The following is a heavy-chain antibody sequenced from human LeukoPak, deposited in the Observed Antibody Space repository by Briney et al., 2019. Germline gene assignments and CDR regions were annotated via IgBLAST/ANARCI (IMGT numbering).Heavy chain of an antibody. D-gene: IGHD3-22*01. J-gene: IGHJ5*02. V-gene: IGHV7-4-1*02. CDR3: ARKDPNYYDSSGYSNWFDP. Sequence: ASVKVSCKASGYTFTSYAMNWVRQAPGQGLEWMGWINTNTGNPTYAQGFTGRFVFSLDTSVSTAYLQISSLKAEDTAVYYCARKDPNYYDSSGYSNWFDPWGQGTLVTVSS. CDR2: INTNTGNP. CDR1: GYTFTSYA.